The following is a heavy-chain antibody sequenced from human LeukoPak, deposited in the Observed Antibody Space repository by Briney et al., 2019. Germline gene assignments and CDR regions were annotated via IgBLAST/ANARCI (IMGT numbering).Heavy chain of an antibody. Sequence: PGGSLRLSCAASGFTFSSSAMSWVRQVPGKGLEWVSGISASGGSTYYADSVKGRFTISRDNSKNTLYLQMSSLRAEDAAIYYCAKDSRGNYVAWLDPWGQGTLVSVSS. D-gene: IGHD4-11*01. CDR1: GFTFSSSA. CDR3: AKDSRGNYVAWLDP. V-gene: IGHV3-23*01. CDR2: ISASGGST. J-gene: IGHJ5*02.